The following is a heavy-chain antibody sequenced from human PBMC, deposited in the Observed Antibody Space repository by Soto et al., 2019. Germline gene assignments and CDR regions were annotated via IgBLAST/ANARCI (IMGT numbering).Heavy chain of an antibody. CDR1: GGSFSPNY. Sequence: TSETLSLTCNVSGGSFSPNYWSWIRQPPGKGLEWIGFISYSGSTCYSPSLKSRVTISVDTSKSQFSLNLSFVTAADTAVYYCATMGTPATGLYFFDYWGQGSLVTVSS. CDR2: ISYSGST. CDR3: ATMGTPATGLYFFDY. V-gene: IGHV4-59*06. J-gene: IGHJ4*02. D-gene: IGHD2-15*01.